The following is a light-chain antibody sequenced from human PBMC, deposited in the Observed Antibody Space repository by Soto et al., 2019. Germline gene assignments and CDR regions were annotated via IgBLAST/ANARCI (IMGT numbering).Light chain of an antibody. CDR2: AAF. Sequence: DIQMTPSPSSLSASVGDRVTITCRASQTISTYLNWYQQEPGKAPTLLIYAAFSLQSGVPSRFSGSGSGTDFTLTISSLQPEDFAAYYCQQSHGIPYTFGQGTKLEIK. J-gene: IGKJ2*01. CDR3: QQSHGIPYT. CDR1: QTISTY. V-gene: IGKV1-39*01.